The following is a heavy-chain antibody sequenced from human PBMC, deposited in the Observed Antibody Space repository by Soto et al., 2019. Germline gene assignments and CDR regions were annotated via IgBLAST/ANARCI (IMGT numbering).Heavy chain of an antibody. CDR3: ARDFSITIFGVVPSDYYYGMDV. D-gene: IGHD3-3*01. Sequence: GASVKVSCKASGYTFTRYYMHWVRQAPGQGLEWMGIINPSGGGTSYAQKFQGRVTMTRDTSTSTVHMEMSSLRSEDTAVYYCARDFSITIFGVVPSDYYYGMDVWG. V-gene: IGHV1-46*01. CDR1: GYTFTRYY. J-gene: IGHJ6*02. CDR2: INPSGGGT.